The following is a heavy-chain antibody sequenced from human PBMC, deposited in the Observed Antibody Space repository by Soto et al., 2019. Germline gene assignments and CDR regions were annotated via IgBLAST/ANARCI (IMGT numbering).Heavy chain of an antibody. CDR1: LVSISSGNW. CDR3: EKKNVPTPGNY. CDR2: ISHSGTT. D-gene: IGHD2-2*01. Sequence: QVQLQESGPGLVEPSGTLSLTCAVSLVSISSGNWWSWVRQPPGRGLEYIGEISHSGTTNYNPSLESRLTISLDASKNQFSLKLTSVTAADTAVYYCEKKNVPTPGNYWGQGTLVIVSS. V-gene: IGHV4-4*02. J-gene: IGHJ4*02.